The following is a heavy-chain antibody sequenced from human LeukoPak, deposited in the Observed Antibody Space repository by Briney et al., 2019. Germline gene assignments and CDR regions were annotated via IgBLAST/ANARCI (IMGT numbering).Heavy chain of an antibody. Sequence: SETLSLTCAVSGGSISSNNWWIWVRQSPEKGLEWIGEIYHDGSTNYNPSLKSRVTISMDESKNQLSLKLNFVTAADTAVYYCAKDWSSSNYYFDYWGQGTLVTVSS. CDR2: IYHDGST. CDR1: GGSISSNNW. V-gene: IGHV4-4*02. D-gene: IGHD6-6*01. J-gene: IGHJ4*02. CDR3: AKDWSSSNYYFDY.